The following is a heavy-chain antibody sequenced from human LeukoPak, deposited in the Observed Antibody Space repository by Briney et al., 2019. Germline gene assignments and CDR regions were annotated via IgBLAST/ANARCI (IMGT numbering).Heavy chain of an antibody. CDR2: INPSGGST. CDR3: ARDYPYYYDSSGYYRGPEGYFDY. V-gene: IGHV1-46*01. D-gene: IGHD3-22*01. Sequence: GASVKVSCKASGYTFTSYYMHWVRQAPGQGLEWMGIINPSGGSTSYALKFQGRVTMTRDTSTSTVYMELSSLRSEDTAVYYCARDYPYYYDSSGYYRGPEGYFDYWGQGTLVTVSS. J-gene: IGHJ4*02. CDR1: GYTFTSYY.